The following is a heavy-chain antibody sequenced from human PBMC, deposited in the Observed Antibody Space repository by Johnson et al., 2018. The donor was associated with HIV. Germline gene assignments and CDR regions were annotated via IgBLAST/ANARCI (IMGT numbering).Heavy chain of an antibody. V-gene: IGHV3-33*06. Sequence: QVQLVESGGGVVQPGRSLRLSCAASGFTFSSYGMHWVRQAPGKGLEWVAVIWYDGSNKYYADSVKGRFTISRDNSKNTLYLQMNSLRAEGTAVYYCAKDMGAYQLLYAFDIWGQGTMVTVSS. J-gene: IGHJ3*02. D-gene: IGHD2-2*02. CDR2: IWYDGSNK. CDR3: AKDMGAYQLLYAFDI. CDR1: GFTFSSYG.